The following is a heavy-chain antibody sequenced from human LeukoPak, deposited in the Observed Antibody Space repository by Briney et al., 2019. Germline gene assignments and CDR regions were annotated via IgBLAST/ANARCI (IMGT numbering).Heavy chain of an antibody. D-gene: IGHD4-17*01. CDR3: AIYGDYISPPGY. Sequence: SETLSLTCAVYGGPFSGYYWSWIRQPPGKGLEWIGEINHSGSTNYNPSLKSRVTISVDTSKNQFSLKLSSVTAADTAVYYCAIYGDYISPPGYWGQGTLVTVSS. V-gene: IGHV4-34*01. CDR2: INHSGST. CDR1: GGPFSGYY. J-gene: IGHJ4*02.